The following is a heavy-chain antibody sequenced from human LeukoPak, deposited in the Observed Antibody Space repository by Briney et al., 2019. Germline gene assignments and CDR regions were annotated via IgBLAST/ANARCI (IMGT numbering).Heavy chain of an antibody. Sequence: ASVKVSCKASGYTFTGYYMHWVRQAPGQGLEWMGWINPNSGGTNYAQKFQGRVTMTRDTSISTAYMELSRLRSDDTAVYYCARGPTAAILRWYFDYWGQGTLVTVSS. D-gene: IGHD2-2*01. CDR2: INPNSGGT. CDR1: GYTFTGYY. V-gene: IGHV1-2*02. CDR3: ARGPTAAILRWYFDY. J-gene: IGHJ4*02.